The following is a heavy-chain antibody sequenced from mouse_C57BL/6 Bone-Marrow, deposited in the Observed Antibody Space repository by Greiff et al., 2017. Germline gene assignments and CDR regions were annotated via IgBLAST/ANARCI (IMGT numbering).Heavy chain of an antibody. CDR1: GYSITSGYY. CDR3: ARENLSYAMDY. Sequence: EVQLQQSGPGLVKPSQSLSLTCSVTGYSITSGYYWNWIRQFPGNKLEWMGYISYDGSNNYNPSLKIRISITRDTYKNQFFLKLNSVTTEDTATYYCARENLSYAMDYWGQGTSVTVSS. CDR2: ISYDGSN. J-gene: IGHJ4*01. V-gene: IGHV3-6*01.